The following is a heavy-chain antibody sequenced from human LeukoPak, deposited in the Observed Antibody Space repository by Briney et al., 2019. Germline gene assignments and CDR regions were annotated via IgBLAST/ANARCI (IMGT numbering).Heavy chain of an antibody. CDR2: IYSGGST. Sequence: TGGSLRLSCAASGFTASSNYMSWVRQAPGKGLEWVSVIYSGGSTYYADSVKGRFTISRDNSKNTLYLQMNSLRAEDTAVYYCARAGGYSYGLTYYYYGMDVWGQGTTVTVSS. J-gene: IGHJ6*02. CDR3: ARAGGYSYGLTYYYYGMDV. CDR1: GFTASSNY. V-gene: IGHV3-53*01. D-gene: IGHD5-18*01.